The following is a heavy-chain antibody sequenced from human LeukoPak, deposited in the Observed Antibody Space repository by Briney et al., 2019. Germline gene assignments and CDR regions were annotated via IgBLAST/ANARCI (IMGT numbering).Heavy chain of an antibody. Sequence: SGTLSLTCAVSGGSISSSNWWSWVRQPPGKGLEWIGEIYHSGSTNYNPSLKSRVTISVDTSKTQFSLKLSSVTAADTAVYFCARRLTMMEGDRAHDVFDIWGQGTMVTVSS. D-gene: IGHD3-22*01. CDR3: ARRLTMMEGDRAHDVFDI. V-gene: IGHV4-4*02. J-gene: IGHJ3*02. CDR2: IYHSGST. CDR1: GGSISSSNW.